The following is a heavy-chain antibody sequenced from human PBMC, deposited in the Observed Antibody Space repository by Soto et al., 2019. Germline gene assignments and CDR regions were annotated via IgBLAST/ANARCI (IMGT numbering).Heavy chain of an antibody. CDR1: GGSISGYY. CDR2: IYYSGST. CDR3: ARELGNWNYNWFDP. Sequence: PSETLSLTCTVSGGSISGYYWSWIRQPPGKGLEWIGYIYYSGSTNYNPSLKSRVTISVDTSKNQFSLKLSSVTAADTAVYYCARELGNWNYNWFDPWGQGTLVTVSS. D-gene: IGHD1-7*01. V-gene: IGHV4-59*01. J-gene: IGHJ5*02.